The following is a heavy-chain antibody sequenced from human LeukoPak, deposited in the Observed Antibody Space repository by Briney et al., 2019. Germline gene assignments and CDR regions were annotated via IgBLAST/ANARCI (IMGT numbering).Heavy chain of an antibody. Sequence: GASVKVSCKASGGTFSSYAISWVRQAPGQGLEWMGGIIPIFGTANYAQKFQGRVTITADESTSTAYMELSSLRSEDTAVYYCARCYYGSGPPRYYYMDVWGKGTTVTMSS. V-gene: IGHV1-69*13. J-gene: IGHJ6*03. D-gene: IGHD3-10*01. CDR1: GGTFSSYA. CDR2: IIPIFGTA. CDR3: ARCYYGSGPPRYYYMDV.